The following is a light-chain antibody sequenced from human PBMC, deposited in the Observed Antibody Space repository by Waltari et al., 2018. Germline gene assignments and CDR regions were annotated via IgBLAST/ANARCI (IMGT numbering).Light chain of an antibody. CDR2: YDN. CDR1: NIESKS. V-gene: IGLV3-21*01. CDR3: QVWDANTDPGV. J-gene: IGLJ1*01. Sequence: SYVLTQPPSVSVAPGETARITCGGNNIESKSVHWYRQRPGQAPVVVISYDNDRAAGIPERFSGSNPGNTATLTISRVEAGDEADDYCQVWDANTDPGVFGTGTEVTVL.